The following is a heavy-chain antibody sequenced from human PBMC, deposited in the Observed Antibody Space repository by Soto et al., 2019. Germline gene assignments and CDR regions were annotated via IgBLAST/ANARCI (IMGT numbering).Heavy chain of an antibody. Sequence: SETLSLTCTVSGGSISSYYWSWIRQPPGKGLEWIGYIYYSGSTNYNPSLKSRVTISVDTSKNQFSLKLSSVTAADTAVYYCARGEYGSGSYYGGYYYYGMDVWGQGTTVTVS. D-gene: IGHD3-10*01. CDR2: IYYSGST. J-gene: IGHJ6*02. CDR3: ARGEYGSGSYYGGYYYYGMDV. CDR1: GGSISSYY. V-gene: IGHV4-59*01.